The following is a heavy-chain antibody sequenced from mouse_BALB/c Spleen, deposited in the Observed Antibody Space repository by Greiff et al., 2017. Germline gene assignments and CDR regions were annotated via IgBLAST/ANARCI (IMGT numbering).Heavy chain of an antibody. CDR2: IDPANGNT. CDR3: ARNYYYGSSYFDY. Sequence: EVKVVESGAELVKPGASVKLSCTASGFNIKDTYMHWVKQRPEQGLEWIGRIDPANGNTKYDPKFQGKATITADTSSNTAYLQLSSLTSEDTAVYYCARNYYYGSSYFDYWGQGTTLTVSS. CDR1: GFNIKDTY. D-gene: IGHD1-1*01. J-gene: IGHJ2*01. V-gene: IGHV14-3*02.